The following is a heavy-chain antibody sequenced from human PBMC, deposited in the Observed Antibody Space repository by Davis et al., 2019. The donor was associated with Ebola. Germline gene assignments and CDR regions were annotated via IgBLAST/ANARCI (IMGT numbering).Heavy chain of an antibody. CDR3: ARHGIAAAGFDY. CDR2: IYYSGST. J-gene: IGHJ4*02. Sequence: MPSETLSLTCTVSGGSISSSTYYWGWIRQPPGKGLEWIGNIYYSGSTYYNPSLKSRVTISVDTSKNQFSLKLSSVTAADTAVYYCARHGIAAAGFDYWGQGTLVTVSS. D-gene: IGHD6-13*01. V-gene: IGHV4-39*01. CDR1: GGSISSSTYY.